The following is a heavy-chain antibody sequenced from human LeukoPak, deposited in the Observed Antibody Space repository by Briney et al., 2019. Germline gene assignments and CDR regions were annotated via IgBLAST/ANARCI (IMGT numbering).Heavy chain of an antibody. V-gene: IGHV3-23*01. CDR2: ICKSGGST. J-gene: IGHJ6*04. D-gene: IGHD3-9*01. Sequence: GGSLRLSCGASGFTFSSYAMSWVRQAPGRGLEWVSAICKSGGSTLYADSVRGRFTISRDNSKNTLYLQMNSLKTEDTAVYYCTTDPGPISPLDVWGKGTTVTVSS. CDR3: TTDPGPISPLDV. CDR1: GFTFSSYA.